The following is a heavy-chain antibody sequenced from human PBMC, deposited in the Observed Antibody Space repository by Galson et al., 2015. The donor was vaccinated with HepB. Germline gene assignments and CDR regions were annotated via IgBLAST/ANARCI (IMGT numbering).Heavy chain of an antibody. Sequence: SVKVSCKASGYTFTSSYIHWVRQAPGQGLEWMGIVNPSGSTTTYAQKFQGRVTMTRDTSTSTVYMELNSLRSEDTAVYYCARGGMYNSRWPGDFWGQGTLVTVSS. D-gene: IGHD6-19*01. V-gene: IGHV1-46*01. CDR2: VNPSGSTT. CDR1: GYTFTSSY. CDR3: ARGGMYNSRWPGDF. J-gene: IGHJ4*02.